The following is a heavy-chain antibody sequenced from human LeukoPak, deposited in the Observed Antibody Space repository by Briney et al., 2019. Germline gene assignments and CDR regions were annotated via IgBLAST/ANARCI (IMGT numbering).Heavy chain of an antibody. J-gene: IGHJ4*02. CDR2: INHSGST. CDR1: GGSFSGYY. CDR3: ARGRYSSSWYLYDYFDY. V-gene: IGHV4-34*01. Sequence: PSETLSLTCAVYGGSFSGYYWSWIRQPPGEGVEWIGEINHSGSTNYNPSLKSRVTISVDTSKNQFSLKLSSVTAADTAVYYCARGRYSSSWYLYDYFDYWGQGTLVTVSS. D-gene: IGHD6-13*01.